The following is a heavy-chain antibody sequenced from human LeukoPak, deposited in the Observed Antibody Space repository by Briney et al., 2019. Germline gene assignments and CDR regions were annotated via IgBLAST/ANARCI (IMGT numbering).Heavy chain of an antibody. CDR1: GFTLSTNA. J-gene: IGHJ4*02. CDR2: ISGSGAST. V-gene: IGHV3-23*01. CDR3: ATYDSWSGYNIAY. D-gene: IGHD3-3*01. Sequence: GGSLRLSCLTSGFTLSTNAMSWVRQAPGKGLEWISGISGSGASTYYADSVKGRFTISRDDSRNTLYLQMNSLRGDDTAVYYCATYDSWSGYNIAYWGQGTLVTVSS.